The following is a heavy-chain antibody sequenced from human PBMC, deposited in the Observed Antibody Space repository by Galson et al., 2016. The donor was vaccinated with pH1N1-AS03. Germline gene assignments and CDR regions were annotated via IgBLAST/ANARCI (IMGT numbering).Heavy chain of an antibody. J-gene: IGHJ6*02. D-gene: IGHD3-10*01. V-gene: IGHV1-2*02. CDR2: ININDGVT. CDR3: ARGLKSMLRGCIDNYYGMDV. CDR1: GYIFSDYD. Sequence: SVKVSCKASGYIFSDYDMHWVRQAPGQGLEWMAWININDGVTNYAQKFHGRVTMSSDTSISTAYMELSRLGSDDTAVYYCARGLKSMLRGCIDNYYGMDVWGRGTTVTVSS.